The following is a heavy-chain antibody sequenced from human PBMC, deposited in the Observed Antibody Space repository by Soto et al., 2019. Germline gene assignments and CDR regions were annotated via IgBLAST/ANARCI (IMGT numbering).Heavy chain of an antibody. D-gene: IGHD3-10*01. CDR2: IYYSGST. Sequence: PSETLSLTCTVSGGSISSGDYYWSWIRQPPGKGLEWIGYIYYSGSTYYNPSLKSRVTISVDTSKNQFSLKLSSVTAADTAVYYCARDYMVRGVIRDYYYYGMDVWGQGTTVTVSS. CDR1: GGSISSGDYY. CDR3: ARDYMVRGVIRDYYYYGMDV. V-gene: IGHV4-30-4*01. J-gene: IGHJ6*02.